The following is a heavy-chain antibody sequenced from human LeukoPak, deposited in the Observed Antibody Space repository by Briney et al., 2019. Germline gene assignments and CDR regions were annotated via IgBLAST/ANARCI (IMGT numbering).Heavy chain of an antibody. V-gene: IGHV3-23*01. CDR2: ISWNSGSI. J-gene: IGHJ3*02. CDR3: AKVLITIFGVVRYDAFDI. D-gene: IGHD3-3*01. Sequence: GGSLRLSCAASGFTFSSYSMNWVRQAPGKGLEWVSGISWNSGSIGYADSVKGRFTISRDNSKNTLYLQMNSLRAEDTAVYYCAKVLITIFGVVRYDAFDIWGQGTMVTVSS. CDR1: GFTFSSYS.